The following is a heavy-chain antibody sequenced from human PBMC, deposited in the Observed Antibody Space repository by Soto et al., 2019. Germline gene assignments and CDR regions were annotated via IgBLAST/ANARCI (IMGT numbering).Heavy chain of an antibody. V-gene: IGHV1-18*01. Sequence: VKVSCKASGFSFTTYTVTWVRQAPGQGLEWMGWLNPSNGNTKTAQSLQGRVTLTTDTSTGTAYMGLRSLRSDDTAIYYCARDPGAATFDYWGQGTLVTVSS. J-gene: IGHJ4*01. D-gene: IGHD1-26*01. CDR1: GFSFTTYT. CDR2: LNPSNGNT. CDR3: ARDPGAATFDY.